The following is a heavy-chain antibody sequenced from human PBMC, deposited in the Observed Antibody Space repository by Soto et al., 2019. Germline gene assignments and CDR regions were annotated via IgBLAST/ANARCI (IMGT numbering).Heavy chain of an antibody. CDR1: GGSISSSS. CDR3: AREPIVEGPPGYNWFDP. D-gene: IGHD3-22*01. CDR2: FYTTGRA. Sequence: QVQLQESGPGLVKPSGTLSLTCSVSGGSISSSSWNWIGQPAGKGLEWIGRFYTTGRASYNPSLKGRLTLSGDTSKNQFSLRLGSVTAADTAVYYCAREPIVEGPPGYNWFDPWGQGILVTVSS. V-gene: IGHV4-4*07. J-gene: IGHJ5*02.